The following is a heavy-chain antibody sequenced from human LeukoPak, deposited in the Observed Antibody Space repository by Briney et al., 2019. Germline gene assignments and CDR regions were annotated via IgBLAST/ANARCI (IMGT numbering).Heavy chain of an antibody. Sequence: SETLSLTCAVSGGSFSGYYWSWIRQPPGKGLEWIGEINHSGSTNDNPSLKSRVTISVDTSKNQFSLKLSSVTAADTAVYYCARGTAAAGTTSWFDPWGQGTLVTVSS. CDR2: INHSGST. CDR3: ARGTAAAGTTSWFDP. J-gene: IGHJ5*02. V-gene: IGHV4-34*01. D-gene: IGHD6-13*01. CDR1: GGSFSGYY.